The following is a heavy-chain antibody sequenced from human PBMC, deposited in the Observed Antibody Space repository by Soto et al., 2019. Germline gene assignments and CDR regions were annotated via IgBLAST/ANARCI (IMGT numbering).Heavy chain of an antibody. CDR1: GFSFSTYS. J-gene: IGHJ4*02. Sequence: EVQVVESGGGLVQPGGSLRLSCAASGFSFSTYSMNWVRQAPGKGLEWVSYVSSSGSGIFYADSVKGRFTISRDNAKNSLYLQMNSLRDEDTAIYYCARDENWDFDYWAQGTLVTVSS. D-gene: IGHD1-26*01. CDR3: ARDENWDFDY. V-gene: IGHV3-48*02. CDR2: VSSSGSGI.